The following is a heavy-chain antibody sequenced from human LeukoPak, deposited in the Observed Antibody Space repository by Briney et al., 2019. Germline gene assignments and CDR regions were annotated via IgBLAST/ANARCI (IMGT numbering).Heavy chain of an antibody. Sequence: PGGSLRLSCAASGFTFSSYAMHWVRQAPGKGLEWVAVISYDGSNKYYADSVKGRFTISRDNSKNTLYLQMNSPRAEDTAVYYCARDRSPIIVVVTADGDAFDIWGQGTMVTVSS. CDR1: GFTFSSYA. J-gene: IGHJ3*02. D-gene: IGHD2-21*02. CDR3: ARDRSPIIVVVTADGDAFDI. CDR2: ISYDGSNK. V-gene: IGHV3-30-3*01.